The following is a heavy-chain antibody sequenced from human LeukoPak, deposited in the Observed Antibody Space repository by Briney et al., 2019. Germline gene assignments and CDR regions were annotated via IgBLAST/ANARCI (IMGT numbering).Heavy chain of an antibody. D-gene: IGHD5-18*01. CDR2: ISSSSYI. Sequence: GGSLRLSCAASGFTFSSYSMNWVRQAPGKGREGVSSISSSSYIYYADSVKGRFTISRDNAKNSLYLQMNSLRAEDTAVYCCARDAYSYGSAFDIWGQRTMVTVSS. CDR1: GFTFSSYS. J-gene: IGHJ3*02. CDR3: ARDAYSYGSAFDI. V-gene: IGHV3-21*01.